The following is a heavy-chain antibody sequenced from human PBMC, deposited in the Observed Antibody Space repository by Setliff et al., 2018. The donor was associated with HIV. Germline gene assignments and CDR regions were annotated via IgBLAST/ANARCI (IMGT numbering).Heavy chain of an antibody. Sequence: PSETLSLTCAVYGGSFSTYYWTWIRQPPGRGLEWIGEIKHTGVTNYNPSLKSRVTISVDTSKNQFSLKLSSVTAADTAVYYCARGTGSYGSDYWGQGTLVTVSS. D-gene: IGHD5-18*01. CDR1: GGSFSTYY. J-gene: IGHJ4*02. CDR2: IKHTGVT. CDR3: ARGTGSYGSDY. V-gene: IGHV4-34*01.